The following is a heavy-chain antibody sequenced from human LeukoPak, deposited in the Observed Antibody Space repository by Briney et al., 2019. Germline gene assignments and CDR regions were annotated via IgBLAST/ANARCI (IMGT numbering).Heavy chain of an antibody. CDR1: GFTFSRHW. CDR3: ARICSSTDCLIPD. Sequence: GGSLRLSCAASGFTFSRHWMHWVRQAPGKGLVWISRINSDASDTNYADFVKGRFTISRDNAKNTVYLQINSLRDEDTAVYYRARICSSTDCLIPDWGQGTLVTVSS. V-gene: IGHV3-74*01. CDR2: INSDASDT. D-gene: IGHD2-2*01. J-gene: IGHJ4*02.